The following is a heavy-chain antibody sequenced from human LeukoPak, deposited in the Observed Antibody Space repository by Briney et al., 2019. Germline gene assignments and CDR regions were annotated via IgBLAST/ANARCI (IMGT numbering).Heavy chain of an antibody. D-gene: IGHD6-19*01. CDR3: ARRGSGWFYPDY. V-gene: IGHV4-59*08. J-gene: IGHJ4*02. Sequence: SETLSLTCTVSGGSISRDYWNWIRQPPGEGLEWIGYIYDNGSAKYNPSLKSRVTMSVDMSRKQFSLKLSSVTAADTAVYYCARRGSGWFYPDYWGQGTLVTVSS. CDR1: GGSISRDY. CDR2: IYDNGSA.